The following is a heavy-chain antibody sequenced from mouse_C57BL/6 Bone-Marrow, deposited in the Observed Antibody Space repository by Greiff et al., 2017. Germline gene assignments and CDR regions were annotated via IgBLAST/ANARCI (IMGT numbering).Heavy chain of an antibody. CDR3: TGHLWLRFAY. V-gene: IGHV1-7*01. D-gene: IGHD3-1*01. CDR1: GYTFTSYW. Sequence: VQLQQSGAELAKPGASVKLSCKASGYTFTSYWMHWVNQRPGQGLEWIGYINPSSGSTKYNQKFKGKATLTADKSSSTAYMQLSSLTYEDSAVYYCTGHLWLRFAYWGQGTLVTVSA. J-gene: IGHJ3*01. CDR2: INPSSGST.